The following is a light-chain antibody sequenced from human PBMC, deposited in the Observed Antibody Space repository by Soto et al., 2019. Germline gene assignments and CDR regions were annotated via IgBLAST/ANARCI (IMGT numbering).Light chain of an antibody. CDR3: QQHNSYWA. CDR2: DAS. J-gene: IGKJ1*01. CDR1: QSISTW. Sequence: DIQMTQSPSTLSASVGDRVTITCRASQSISTWLVWYQQKPGKAPKLLIYDASSLESGVPSRFSGSGSGTEFTLTISSLQPDDFATYYCQQHNSYWAFGQGTKVEIK. V-gene: IGKV1-5*01.